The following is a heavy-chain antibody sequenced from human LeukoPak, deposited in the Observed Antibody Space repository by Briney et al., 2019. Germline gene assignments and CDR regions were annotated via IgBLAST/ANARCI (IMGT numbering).Heavy chain of an antibody. CDR2: IYYSGST. J-gene: IGHJ3*02. Sequence: SETLSLTCTVSGGSINSYYWSWIRQPPGKGLEWIGYIYYSGSTNYNPSLKSRVTISVDTSKNQFSLKLSSVTAADTAVYYCARVLLSYDFWSGYYTHDAFDIWGQGTMVTVSS. V-gene: IGHV4-59*01. CDR3: ARVLLSYDFWSGYYTHDAFDI. CDR1: GGSINSYY. D-gene: IGHD3-3*01.